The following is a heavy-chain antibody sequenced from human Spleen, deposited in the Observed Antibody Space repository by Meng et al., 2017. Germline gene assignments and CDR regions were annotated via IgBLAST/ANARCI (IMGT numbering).Heavy chain of an antibody. CDR3: ARDHYSCGSYYFDY. D-gene: IGHD6-19*01. J-gene: IGHJ4*02. Sequence: GGSLRLSCAASGFTFSSYAMHWVRQAPGKGLEWVAVIWYDGSHRDYADSVKGRFTISRDNSKNTLYLQMNSLRAEETAVYYCARDHYSCGSYYFDYWGQGTLGNVSS. V-gene: IGHV3-33*08. CDR2: IWYDGSHR. CDR1: GFTFSSYA.